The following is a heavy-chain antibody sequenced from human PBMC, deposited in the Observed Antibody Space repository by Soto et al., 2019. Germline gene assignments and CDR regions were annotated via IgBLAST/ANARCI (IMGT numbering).Heavy chain of an antibody. Sequence: GSLRLSCAASGFTFSSYAMSWVRQAPGKGLEWVSAISGSGGSTYYADSVKGRFTISRDNSKNTLYLQMNSLRAEDTAVYYCAKFMRDSLFRTRDSLFDYWGQGTLVTVSS. J-gene: IGHJ4*01. CDR2: ISGSGGST. V-gene: IGHV3-23*01. D-gene: IGHD3-9*01. CDR3: AKFMRDSLFRTRDSLFDY. CDR1: GFTFSSYA.